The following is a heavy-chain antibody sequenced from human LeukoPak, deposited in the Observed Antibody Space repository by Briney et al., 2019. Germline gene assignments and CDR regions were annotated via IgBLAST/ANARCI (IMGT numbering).Heavy chain of an antibody. J-gene: IGHJ4*02. Sequence: ASVKVSCKASGYTITSYCVHWVRQAPGQGLEWMGVIRPDSSAQTFLGRVTLTRYTSTSTVYMELSSLRSEDSAIYYCVSDYTAMFTGCDYWGQGTPVTVSS. D-gene: IGHD5-18*01. V-gene: IGHV1-46*03. CDR2: IRPD. CDR1: GYTITSYC. CDR3: VSDYTAMFTGCDY.